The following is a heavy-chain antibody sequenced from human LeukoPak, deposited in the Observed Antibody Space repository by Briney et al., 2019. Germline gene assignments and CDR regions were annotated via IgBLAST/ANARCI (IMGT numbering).Heavy chain of an antibody. CDR2: IYHSGST. D-gene: IGHD6-13*01. CDR1: GDSISSSNW. CDR3: ADGIAAHRAFDI. V-gene: IGHV4-4*02. Sequence: PSETLSLTCAVSGDSISSSNWWSWVRQPPGKGLEWIGEIYHSGSTNFNPSLKSRVTISVDKSKNQFSLKLSSVTAADTAVYHCADGIAAHRAFDIWGQGTMVTVSS. J-gene: IGHJ3*02.